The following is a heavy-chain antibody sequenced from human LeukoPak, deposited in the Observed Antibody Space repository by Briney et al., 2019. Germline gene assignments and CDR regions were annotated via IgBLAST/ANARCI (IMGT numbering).Heavy chain of an antibody. D-gene: IGHD3-10*02. J-gene: IGHJ6*04. Sequence: GGSLRLSCGASGFTFSSYGMSWVRQAPGKGLEWVSYISSSGSTIYYADSVKGRFTISRDNAKDSLYLQMNSLRAEDTAVYYCAELGITMIGGVWGKGTTVTISS. CDR3: AELGITMIGGV. CDR1: GFTFSSYG. CDR2: ISSSGSTI. V-gene: IGHV3-48*04.